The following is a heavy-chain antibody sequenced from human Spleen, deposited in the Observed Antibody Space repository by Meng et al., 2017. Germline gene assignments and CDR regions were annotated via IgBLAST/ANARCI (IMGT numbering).Heavy chain of an antibody. J-gene: IGHJ4*02. Sequence: QVQLVQSGAEVKKSGSSVKVSCKASGGTFSSYAINWVRQAPGQGLEWMGGIFPIFGTTSYAQTFQGRVTTNADISTSTAYMELSSLISEDTAVYYCVITSSWQIYWGQGTLVTVSS. D-gene: IGHD6-13*01. CDR2: IFPIFGTT. CDR1: GGTFSSYA. V-gene: IGHV1-69*06. CDR3: VITSSWQIY.